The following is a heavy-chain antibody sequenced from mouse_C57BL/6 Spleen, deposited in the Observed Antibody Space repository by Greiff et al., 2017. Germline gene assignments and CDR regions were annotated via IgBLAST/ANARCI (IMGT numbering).Heavy chain of an antibody. V-gene: IGHV1-82*01. J-gene: IGHJ4*01. Sequence: QVQLQQSGPELVKPGASVKISCKASGYAFSSSWMNWVKQRPGKGLEWIGRIYPGDGDTNYNGKFKGKATMTADKSSSTAYMQRSSLTSEDSAVYFGARCVVAEDYYAMDYWGQGTSVTVSS. CDR3: ARCVVAEDYYAMDY. D-gene: IGHD1-1*01. CDR2: IYPGDGDT. CDR1: GYAFSSSW.